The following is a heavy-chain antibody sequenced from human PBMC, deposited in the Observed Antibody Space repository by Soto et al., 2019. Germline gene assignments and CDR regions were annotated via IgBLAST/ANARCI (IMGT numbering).Heavy chain of an antibody. CDR3: ARAGRIAARPGLSWFDP. J-gene: IGHJ5*02. Sequence: AASVKVSCKASGGTFSSYAISWVRQAPGQGLEWMGGIIPIFGTANYAQKFQGRVTITADESTSTAYMELSSLRSEDTAVYHCARAGRIAARPGLSWFDPWGQGTLVTVSS. D-gene: IGHD6-6*01. V-gene: IGHV1-69*13. CDR1: GGTFSSYA. CDR2: IIPIFGTA.